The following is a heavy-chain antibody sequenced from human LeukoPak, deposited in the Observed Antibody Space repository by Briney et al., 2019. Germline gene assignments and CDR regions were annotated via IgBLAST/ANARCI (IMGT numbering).Heavy chain of an antibody. J-gene: IGHJ4*02. Sequence: GSSVKVSCKASGGTFSSYAISWVRQAPGQGLEWMGRIIPILGIANYAQKFQGRVTITADKFTSTAYMELSSLRSEDTAVYYCARSEDCSGGSCYSKALIDYWGQGTLVTVSS. CDR1: GGTFSSYA. D-gene: IGHD2-15*01. V-gene: IGHV1-69*04. CDR3: ARSEDCSGGSCYSKALIDY. CDR2: IIPILGIA.